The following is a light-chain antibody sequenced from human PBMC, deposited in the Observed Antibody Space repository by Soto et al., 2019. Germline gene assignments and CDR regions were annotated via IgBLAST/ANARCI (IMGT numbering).Light chain of an antibody. CDR2: EVS. CDR1: SSDVGAYKY. J-gene: IGLJ2*01. CDR3: SSYAGSNNHVV. V-gene: IGLV2-8*01. Sequence: QSALTQPPSASGSPGQSVTISCTGTSSDVGAYKYVSWYQKHPGKAPKLMIYEVSKRPSGVPDRFSGSKSDSTASLTVSGLQAEDEADYYCSSYAGSNNHVVFGGGTKLTVL.